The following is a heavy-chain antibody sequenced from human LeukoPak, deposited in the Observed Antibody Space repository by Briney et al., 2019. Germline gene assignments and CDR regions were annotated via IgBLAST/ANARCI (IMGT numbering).Heavy chain of an antibody. CDR2: ISGSGGST. Sequence: PGGSLRLSCAASGFTFSSYAMSWVRQAPGKGLEWVSAISGSGGSTYYADSVKGRFTISRDNSKNTLYLQMNSLRAEDTAVYYCARGVSGTIHFDHWGQGTLVTVSS. V-gene: IGHV3-23*01. CDR3: ARGVSGTIHFDH. J-gene: IGHJ4*02. CDR1: GFTFSSYA. D-gene: IGHD3-10*01.